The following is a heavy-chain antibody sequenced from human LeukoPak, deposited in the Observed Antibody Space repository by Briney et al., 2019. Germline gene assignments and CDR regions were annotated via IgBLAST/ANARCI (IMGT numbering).Heavy chain of an antibody. D-gene: IGHD3-10*01. CDR3: ARHFRRDYSASGASQYYHYIYV. CDR1: GGSMTYDY. CDR2: IYTTGST. V-gene: IGHV4-59*08. Sequence: SETLSLTCTVSGGSMTYDYWSWIRQTPGMRLEWLGYIYTTGSTRYNPSLKSRVTISLDTSKNQFSLRLRSVTAADTAVYYCARHFRRDYSASGASQYYHYIYVWGKGTTVTVSS. J-gene: IGHJ6*03.